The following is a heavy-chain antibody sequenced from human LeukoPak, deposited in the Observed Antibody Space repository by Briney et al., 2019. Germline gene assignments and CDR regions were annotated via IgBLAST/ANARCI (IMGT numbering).Heavy chain of an antibody. Sequence: ASVKVSCKASGYTFTSYAMHWVRQAPGQRLEWMGWINAGNGNTKYSQEFQGRVTITRDTSASTAYMELSSLRSEDTAVYYCARVTYYYDSSGYGFDYWGQGTLVTVSS. CDR1: GYTFTSYA. CDR2: INAGNGNT. D-gene: IGHD3-22*01. CDR3: ARVTYYYDSSGYGFDY. J-gene: IGHJ4*02. V-gene: IGHV1-3*03.